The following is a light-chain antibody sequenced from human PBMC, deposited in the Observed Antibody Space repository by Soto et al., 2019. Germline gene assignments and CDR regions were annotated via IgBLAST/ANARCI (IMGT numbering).Light chain of an antibody. CDR2: KAS. J-gene: IGKJ1*01. CDR1: QSISSW. V-gene: IGKV1-5*03. Sequence: DIQMTQSPSTLSASVGDRVTITCRASQSISSWLAWYQQRPGKAPKLLIHKASSLESGVPSRFSGSGSGTEFTLTISSLQPDDFATYYCQQYNSYSWTFGQGTKVKSN. CDR3: QQYNSYSWT.